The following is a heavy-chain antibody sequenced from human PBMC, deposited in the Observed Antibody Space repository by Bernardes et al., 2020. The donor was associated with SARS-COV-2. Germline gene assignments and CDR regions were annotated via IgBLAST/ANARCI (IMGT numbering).Heavy chain of an antibody. CDR1: GDSNSHYY. D-gene: IGHD2-21*01. CDR3: ARGDSLDY. V-gene: IGHV4-59*01. Sequence: ETLSLTCTVSGDSNSHYYWNWIRQPPGKGLEWIGYIYYSGETNYNPSLKSRVTLSVDTSKNQFSLKLSSVTAADTAVYYCARGDSLDYWGQGTLVTVSS. CDR2: IYYSGET. J-gene: IGHJ4*02.